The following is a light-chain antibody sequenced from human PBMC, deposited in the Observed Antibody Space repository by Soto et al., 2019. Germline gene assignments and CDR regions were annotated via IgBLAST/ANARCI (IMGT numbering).Light chain of an antibody. CDR1: QSVSSN. Sequence: EIVLTQSPATMSLSPGERVTLSCRASQSVSSNLAWYQQKPGQAPSLLIYGAFTRATGIPARFSGTGSGTELTITISSLQSEDFALYDCQQYNDWPLTFGQGTKVDIK. CDR3: QQYNDWPLT. J-gene: IGKJ1*01. CDR2: GAF. V-gene: IGKV3-15*01.